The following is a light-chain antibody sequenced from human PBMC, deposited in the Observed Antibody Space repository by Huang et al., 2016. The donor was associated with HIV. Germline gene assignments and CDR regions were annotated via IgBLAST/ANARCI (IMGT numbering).Light chain of an antibody. V-gene: IGKV1-6*01. CDR3: LQDYTYPWT. CDR2: TAS. Sequence: AIQMTQSPASLSASVGDRVTITCRASEDIGNDLGWYQQRLGKAPKLLASTASHLQSGVPSRLTGSGSGTHFTLTISGLQPEDCATYYCLQDYTYPWTFGQGTKVEI. J-gene: IGKJ1*01. CDR1: EDIGND.